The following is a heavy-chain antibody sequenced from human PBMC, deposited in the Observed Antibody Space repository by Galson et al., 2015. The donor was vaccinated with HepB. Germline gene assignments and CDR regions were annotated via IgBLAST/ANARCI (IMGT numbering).Heavy chain of an antibody. D-gene: IGHD2-2*01. CDR3: ARDIVVVPAATDYYYMDV. V-gene: IGHV3-53*01. CDR2: IYSGGST. Sequence: SLRLSCAASGFTVSSNHMSWVRQAPGKGLEWVSVIYSGGSTYYADSVKGRFIISRDNSKNTLYLQMNSLRAEDTAVYYCARDIVVVPAATDYYYMDVWGKGTTVTVSS. J-gene: IGHJ6*03. CDR1: GFTVSSNH.